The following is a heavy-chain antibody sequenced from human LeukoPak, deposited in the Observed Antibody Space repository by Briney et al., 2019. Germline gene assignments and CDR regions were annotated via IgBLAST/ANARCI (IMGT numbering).Heavy chain of an antibody. CDR2: INHSGST. V-gene: IGHV4-34*01. D-gene: IGHD2-2*01. CDR1: GGSFSGYY. Sequence: SETQSLTCAVYGGSFSGYYWSWIRQPPGKGLEWIGEINHSGSTNYNPSLKSRVTISVDTSKNQFSLKLSSVTAADTAVYYCARVGSTSSKWYFDLWGRGTLVTVSS. J-gene: IGHJ2*01. CDR3: ARVGSTSSKWYFDL.